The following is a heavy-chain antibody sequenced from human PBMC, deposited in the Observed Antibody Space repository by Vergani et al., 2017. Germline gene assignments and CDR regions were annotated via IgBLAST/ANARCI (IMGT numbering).Heavy chain of an antibody. CDR1: GYSFTSYW. V-gene: IGHV5-51*03. J-gene: IGHJ6*02. CDR3: AGTAWFGELYPNYYYYGMDV. D-gene: IGHD3-10*01. CDR2: IYPGDSDT. Sequence: EVQLVQSGAEVNKPGESLKISCKGSGYSFTSYWIGWVRQMPGKGLEWMGIIYPGDSDTRYSPSFQGQVTISDDKSISTAYLQWSSLKASDTAMYYCAGTAWFGELYPNYYYYGMDVWGQGTTVTVSS.